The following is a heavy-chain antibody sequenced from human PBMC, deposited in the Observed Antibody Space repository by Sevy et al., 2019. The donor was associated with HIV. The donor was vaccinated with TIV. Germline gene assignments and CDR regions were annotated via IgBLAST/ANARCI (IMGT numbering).Heavy chain of an antibody. J-gene: IGHJ6*02. D-gene: IGHD2-2*02. Sequence: SETLSLTCTVSGGSISSYYWSRIRQPPWKGLEWIGYIYYSGSTNYNPSLKSRVTISVDTSKNQFSLKLSSVTAADTAVYYCARGGGYCSSTSCYNAYYYYGMDVWGQGTTVTVSS. CDR1: GGSISSYY. CDR3: ARGGGYCSSTSCYNAYYYYGMDV. CDR2: IYYSGST. V-gene: IGHV4-59*01.